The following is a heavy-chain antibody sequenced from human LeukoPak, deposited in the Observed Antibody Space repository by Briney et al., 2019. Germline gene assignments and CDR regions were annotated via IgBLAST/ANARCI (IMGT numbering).Heavy chain of an antibody. D-gene: IGHD5-18*01. CDR1: GGTFSSYA. CDR3: ARDRASGWIQLESFDY. CDR2: IIPIFGTA. V-gene: IGHV1-69*06. J-gene: IGHJ4*02. Sequence: ASVKVSCKASGGTFSSYAISWVRQAPGQGLEWMGGIIPIFGTANYAQKFQGRVTITADKSTSTAYMELSSLRSEDTAVYYCARDRASGWIQLESFDYWGQGTLVTVSS.